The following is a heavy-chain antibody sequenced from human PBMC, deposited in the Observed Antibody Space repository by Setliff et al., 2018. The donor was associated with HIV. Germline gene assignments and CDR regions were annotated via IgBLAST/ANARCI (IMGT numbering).Heavy chain of an antibody. D-gene: IGHD4-17*01. J-gene: IGHJ4*02. V-gene: IGHV4-61*01. CDR2: IYYTGST. CDR1: GYSISSGYY. CDR3: ARDPPGYGDSNDY. Sequence: SETLSLTCGVSGYSISSGYYWSWVRQPPGKGLEWIGYIYYTGSTNYNPSLKSRLTISVDTSKNQFSLKLRSVTAADTAVYYCARDPPGYGDSNDYWGQGTLVTVSS.